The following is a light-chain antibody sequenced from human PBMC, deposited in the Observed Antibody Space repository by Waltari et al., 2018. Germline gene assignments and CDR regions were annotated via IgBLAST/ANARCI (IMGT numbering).Light chain of an antibody. CDR1: ESISIN. CDR3: HQYNNRPPYT. J-gene: IGKJ2*01. V-gene: IGKV3-15*01. Sequence: TQSPATLSVSLGERVTLTCRASESISINLAWYQQKPGQTPRLIIHGASKGATGVPARFAGSGSRTEFTLIISSLQSEDIAVYYCHQYNNRPPYTFGQGTKLEIK. CDR2: GAS.